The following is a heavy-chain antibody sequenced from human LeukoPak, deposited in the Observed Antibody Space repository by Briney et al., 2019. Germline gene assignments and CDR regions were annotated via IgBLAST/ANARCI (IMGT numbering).Heavy chain of an antibody. Sequence: GGSLRLSCGASGFTFSSYEMNWVRQAPGKGLEWVSYISSGGSAIYYADSVKGLFTISRENAKNSLYLQMNSLRAEDTAVYYCARNDYSTSSYFYWGQGTLVTVSS. CDR3: ARNDYSTSSYFY. CDR1: GFTFSSYE. CDR2: ISSGGSAI. V-gene: IGHV3-48*03. D-gene: IGHD6-6*01. J-gene: IGHJ4*02.